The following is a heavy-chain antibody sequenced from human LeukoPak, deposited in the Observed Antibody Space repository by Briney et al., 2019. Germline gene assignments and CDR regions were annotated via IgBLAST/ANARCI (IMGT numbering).Heavy chain of an antibody. CDR1: GFTFSSYE. D-gene: IGHD5-24*01. Sequence: PGGSLRLSCAASGFTFSSYEMNWVRQAPGKGLEWVSGISPSVGSTYYADSVKGRFTISRDNSKNTVSLDMNSLRADDTAVYYCGKSDGYHIAAFDYWGQGTLVTVSS. CDR2: ISPSVGST. CDR3: GKSDGYHIAAFDY. V-gene: IGHV3-23*01. J-gene: IGHJ4*02.